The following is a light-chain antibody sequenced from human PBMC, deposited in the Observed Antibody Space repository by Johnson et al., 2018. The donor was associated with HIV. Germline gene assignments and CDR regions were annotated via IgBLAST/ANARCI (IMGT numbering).Light chain of an antibody. V-gene: IGLV1-51*01. Sequence: QSVLTQPPSVSAAPGQKVTISCSGSSSNIGNHYVSWYQQLPGTAPKLLLYDNNKRPSGIPDRFSGSTSGTSATLGITGLQTGDEADYYCGTWDSSLSAYVFGTGTKVTVL. CDR2: DNN. CDR3: GTWDSSLSAYV. J-gene: IGLJ1*01. CDR1: SSNIGNHY.